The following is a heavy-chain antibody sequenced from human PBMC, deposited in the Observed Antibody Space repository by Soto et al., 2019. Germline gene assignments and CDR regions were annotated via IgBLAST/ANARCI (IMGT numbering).Heavy chain of an antibody. CDR1: GCTFTSYY. J-gene: IGHJ4*02. V-gene: IGHV1-46*01. Sequence: ASVKVSCKASGCTFTSYYIHWVRQAPGQGLEWMGIINPSGGSTSYAQKFQGRVTMTRDTSTSTVYMELSSLRSEDTAVYYCAREETYYYDSSGYRTYYFDYWGQGTLVTVSS. D-gene: IGHD3-22*01. CDR3: AREETYYYDSSGYRTYYFDY. CDR2: INPSGGST.